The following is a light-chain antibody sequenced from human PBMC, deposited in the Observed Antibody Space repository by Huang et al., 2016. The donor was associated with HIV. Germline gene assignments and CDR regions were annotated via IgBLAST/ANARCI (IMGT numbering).Light chain of an antibody. Sequence: IQLTQSPSSLSASVGDRVTITCRASQGISSFLAWYQQKPGKAPKLLMYAASTLHSGVPVRFIGSGSGTDFTLTISSLQPEDFATYYCQQFNNYPLTFGGGTKVEIK. CDR1: QGISSF. CDR2: AAS. V-gene: IGKV1-9*01. J-gene: IGKJ4*01. CDR3: QQFNNYPLT.